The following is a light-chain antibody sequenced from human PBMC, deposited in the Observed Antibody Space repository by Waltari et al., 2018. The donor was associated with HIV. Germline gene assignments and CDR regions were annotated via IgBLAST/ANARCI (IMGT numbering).Light chain of an antibody. CDR1: SSNIGAGYD. CDR2: RNS. V-gene: IGLV1-40*01. Sequence: QSVLTQPPSVSGAPGQRVTISCTGSSSNIGAGYDVHWYQQLPGTAPKLLIYRNSHWPTGVPDRFSGSNSGTSASLAITGLQTEDETVYYCQSYDRSLTSWVFGGGTKLTVL. J-gene: IGLJ3*02. CDR3: QSYDRSLTSWV.